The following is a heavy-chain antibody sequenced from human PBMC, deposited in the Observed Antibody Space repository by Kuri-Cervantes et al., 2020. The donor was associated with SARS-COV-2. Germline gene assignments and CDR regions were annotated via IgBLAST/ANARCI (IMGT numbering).Heavy chain of an antibody. J-gene: IGHJ3*02. CDR2: IKQDGSEK. D-gene: IGHD3-22*01. CDR3: SSATNYYYDSSGYYYKAFDI. V-gene: IGHV3-7*05. Sequence: GGSLRLSCAAAGFTFSSYGMSWVRQAPGKGLEGVANIKQDGSEKYYVDSVKNRYTISRDNAKNSLYLQMNGLRAEDTAVYYYSSATNYYYDSSGYYYKAFDIWGQGTMVTVSS. CDR1: GFTFSSYG.